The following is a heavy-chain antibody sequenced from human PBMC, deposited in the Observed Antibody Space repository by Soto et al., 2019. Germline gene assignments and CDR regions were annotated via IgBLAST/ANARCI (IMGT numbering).Heavy chain of an antibody. V-gene: IGHV5-51*01. CDR1: GYSFTTYW. CDR3: ARPYSGGPNDPFDV. J-gene: IGHJ3*01. D-gene: IGHD1-26*01. Sequence: PGESLKISCKISGYSFTTYWVAWVRQMPGKGLEWMGIIYPGDSHAIYSPSFQGQVTMSADKSISTAYLQWSSLKASDTAMYYCARPYSGGPNDPFDVWGQGTMVTVSS. CDR2: IYPGDSHA.